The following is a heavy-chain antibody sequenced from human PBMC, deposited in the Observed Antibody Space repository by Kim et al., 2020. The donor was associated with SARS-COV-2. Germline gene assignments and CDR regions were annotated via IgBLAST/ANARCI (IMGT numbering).Heavy chain of an antibody. Sequence: DYAAPVKGGFTISRADSKNTLYLQMNSLKTEDTAVYYCTFASRSDWYFDLWGRGTLVTVSS. V-gene: IGHV3-15*01. CDR3: TFASRSDWYFDL. J-gene: IGHJ2*01.